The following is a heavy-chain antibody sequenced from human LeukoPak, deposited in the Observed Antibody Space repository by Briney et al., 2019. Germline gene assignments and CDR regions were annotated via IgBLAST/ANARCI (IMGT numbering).Heavy chain of an antibody. CDR3: ATSIMGFTYDEHLQH. CDR2: INPSGGST. V-gene: IGHV1-46*01. Sequence: GASVKVSCKASGYTFTSYYMHWVRQAPGQGLEWMGIINPSGGSTSYAQKFQGRVTMSRNTSTSTVYMELSSLRSEDTAVYYCATSIMGFTYDEHLQHWGQGTLVTVS. D-gene: IGHD1-26*01. CDR1: GYTFTSYY. J-gene: IGHJ1*01.